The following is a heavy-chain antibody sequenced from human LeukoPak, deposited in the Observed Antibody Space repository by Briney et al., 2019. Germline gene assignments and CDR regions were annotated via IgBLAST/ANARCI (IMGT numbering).Heavy chain of an antibody. CDR1: GFTFSSYG. CDR2: IWYDGSNK. V-gene: IGHV3-33*01. J-gene: IGHJ3*02. Sequence: GALILSCAASGFTFSSYGMHWGRQAPGKGLEGVAVIWYDGSNKYYADSVKGRFTISRDNSNNTLYLQMNSLRAEDTAVYYCAREETGSYGDYVSAFDIWGQGTMVTVSS. CDR3: AREETGSYGDYVSAFDI. D-gene: IGHD4-17*01.